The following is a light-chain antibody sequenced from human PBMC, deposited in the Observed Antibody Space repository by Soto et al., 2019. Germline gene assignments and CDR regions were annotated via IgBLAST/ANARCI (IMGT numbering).Light chain of an antibody. CDR1: NIGGNS. CDR2: DDN. Sequence: ELTQPPSVSVAPGQTATVSCGGNNIGGNSVSWYQQLPGTAPKLLIYDDNKRPSGIPDRFSGSKSGTSATLGITGFQTGDEADYYCGSWDSSLSAYVFGTGTKVTVL. V-gene: IGLV1-51*01. J-gene: IGLJ1*01. CDR3: GSWDSSLSAYV.